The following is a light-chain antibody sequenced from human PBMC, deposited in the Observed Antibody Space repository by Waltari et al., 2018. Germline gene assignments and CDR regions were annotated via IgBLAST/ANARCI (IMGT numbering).Light chain of an antibody. J-gene: IGKJ1*01. CDR2: GAS. V-gene: IGKV3-15*01. Sequence: EIVMTQSPATLAVSPGVRVTLSCRASRNVRTNLAWYQHKPGQTPRLLISGASTRALGVPDRFSGAGSVTDFTLTISSLRSEDFAVYYCQQYDDSSPWTFGQGTKVEIK. CDR3: QQYDDSSPWT. CDR1: RNVRTN.